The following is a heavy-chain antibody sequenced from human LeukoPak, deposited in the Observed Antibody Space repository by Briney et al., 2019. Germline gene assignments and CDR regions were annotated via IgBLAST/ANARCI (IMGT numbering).Heavy chain of an antibody. CDR1: GYTSTGYY. Sequence: GASVKVSCKASGYTSTGYYMHWVRQAPGQGLEWMGRINPNSGGTNYAQKFQGRVTMTRDTSISTAYMELSRLRSDDTAVYYCARAPRYSSGWFFDYWGQGTLVTVSS. J-gene: IGHJ4*02. V-gene: IGHV1-2*06. D-gene: IGHD6-19*01. CDR2: INPNSGGT. CDR3: ARAPRYSSGWFFDY.